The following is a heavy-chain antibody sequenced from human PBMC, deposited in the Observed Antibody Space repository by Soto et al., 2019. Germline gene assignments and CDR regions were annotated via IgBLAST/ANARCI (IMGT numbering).Heavy chain of an antibody. CDR1: GGSISSSSYY. V-gene: IGHV4-39*01. D-gene: IGHD1-7*01. CDR2: IYYTGST. J-gene: IGHJ4*02. CDR3: VRPKTGTGYFEY. Sequence: QLQLQESGPGLVKPSETLSLTCTVSGGSISSSSYYWGWIRQPPGKGLEWIGSIYYTGSTYYNPSLKSRVTISVDTSKNQFSLKLNSVTAADTAVYYCVRPKTGTGYFEYWGQGPLVTVSS.